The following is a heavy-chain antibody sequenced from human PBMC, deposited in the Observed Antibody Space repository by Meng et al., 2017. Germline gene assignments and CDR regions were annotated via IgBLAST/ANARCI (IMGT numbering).Heavy chain of an antibody. D-gene: IGHD3-3*01. CDR2: ISYDGSNK. J-gene: IGHJ4*02. Sequence: PVVVSWCAVDPPWMSLRLSCSVSGFTFSSYAMHWVRQAPGKGLEWVAVISYDGSNKYYADSVKGRFTISRDNSKNTLYLQMNSLRAEDTAVYYCARDFWSGYYDVTDLDYWGQGTLVTVSS. CDR1: GFTFSSYA. CDR3: ARDFWSGYYDVTDLDY. V-gene: IGHV3-30*01.